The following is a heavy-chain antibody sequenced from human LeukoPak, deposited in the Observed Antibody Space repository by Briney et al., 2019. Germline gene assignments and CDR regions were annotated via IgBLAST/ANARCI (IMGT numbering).Heavy chain of an antibody. Sequence: GASVKVSCKASGYTFTSYGISWVRQAPGQGLEWMGWISAYNGNTNYAQKLQGRVTMTTDTSTSTAYMELRSLRSDDTAVYYCARDLLYQLPSYYYYGMDVWGQGTTVTVSS. D-gene: IGHD2-2*01. CDR2: ISAYNGNT. V-gene: IGHV1-18*01. CDR1: GYTFTSYG. J-gene: IGHJ6*02. CDR3: ARDLLYQLPSYYYYGMDV.